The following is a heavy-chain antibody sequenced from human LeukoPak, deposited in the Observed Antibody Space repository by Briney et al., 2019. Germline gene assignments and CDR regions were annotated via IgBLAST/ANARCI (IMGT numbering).Heavy chain of an antibody. CDR3: ARVRDSSGYYVDAFDI. V-gene: IGHV4-30-4*08. D-gene: IGHD3-22*01. CDR2: IYYSGST. J-gene: IGHJ3*02. Sequence: SETLSLTCTVSGGSISSGDYYWSWLRQPPGKGLEWLGYIYYSGSTYYNPSLKSRVTISVDTSKNQFSLKLSSVTAADTAVYYCARVRDSSGYYVDAFDIWGQGTMVTVSS. CDR1: GGSISSGDYY.